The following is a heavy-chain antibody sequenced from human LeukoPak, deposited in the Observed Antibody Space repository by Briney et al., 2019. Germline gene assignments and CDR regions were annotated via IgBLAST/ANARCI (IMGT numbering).Heavy chain of an antibody. J-gene: IGHJ4*02. CDR3: ARDRWAGTRFFDY. CDR2: ISSSGSYI. D-gene: IGHD1/OR15-1a*01. CDR1: GFTFSSYS. Sequence: GGSLRLSCAASGFTFSSYSMNWVRQAPGKGLEWVSSISSSGSYIYYADSVKGRFTISRDNAKNSLYLQMNSLRAEDTAVYFCARDRWAGTRFFDYWGQGTLVTVSS. V-gene: IGHV3-21*01.